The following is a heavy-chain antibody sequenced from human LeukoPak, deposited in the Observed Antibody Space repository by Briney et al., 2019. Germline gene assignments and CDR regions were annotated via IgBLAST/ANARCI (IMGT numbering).Heavy chain of an antibody. D-gene: IGHD1-26*01. V-gene: IGHV3-11*04. CDR1: GFTFSDYY. CDR2: ISSSGSTI. Sequence: PGGSLRLSCVASGFTFSDYYMSWIRQAPGKGLEWVSYISSSGSTIYYADSVKGRFTISRDNAKNSLYLQMNSLRAEDTAVYYCARSTQLVGARWALGDYWGQGTLVTVSS. CDR3: ARSTQLVGARWALGDY. J-gene: IGHJ4*02.